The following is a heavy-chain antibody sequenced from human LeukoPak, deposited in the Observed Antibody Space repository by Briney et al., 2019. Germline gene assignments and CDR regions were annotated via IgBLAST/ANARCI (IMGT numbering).Heavy chain of an antibody. CDR1: GFTFSSYW. CDR3: ARDFAYSSSSTDYCYYYMDV. D-gene: IGHD6-6*01. V-gene: IGHV3-74*01. Sequence: GGSLRLSCAASGFTFSSYWMHWVRQAPGKGLVWVSRINSDGSSTSYADSVKGRFTISRDNSKNTLYLQMNSLRAEDTAVYYCARDFAYSSSSTDYCYYYMDVWGKGTTVTVSS. J-gene: IGHJ6*03. CDR2: INSDGSST.